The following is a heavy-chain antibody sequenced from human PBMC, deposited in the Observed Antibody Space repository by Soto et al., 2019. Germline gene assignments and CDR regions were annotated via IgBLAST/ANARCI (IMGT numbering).Heavy chain of an antibody. CDR1: GDSISSYY. D-gene: IGHD6-19*01. CDR3: TSGWNFDY. Sequence: SETLSLTCTVSGDSISSYYWSWVRQPPGKGLEWIGYIYYSGASNSNPSLRRRISISVDTSKKQFSLQLTSVTAADTAAYFCTSGWNFDYWGQGALVTVSS. J-gene: IGHJ4*02. CDR2: IYYSGAS. V-gene: IGHV4-59*13.